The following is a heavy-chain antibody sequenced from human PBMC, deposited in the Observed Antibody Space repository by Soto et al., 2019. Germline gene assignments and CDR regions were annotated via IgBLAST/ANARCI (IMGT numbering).Heavy chain of an antibody. D-gene: IGHD7-27*01. J-gene: IGHJ4*02. CDR3: ARETRSGDPDY. V-gene: IGHV3-21*01. Sequence: GGSLRLSCAASGFTFSIYSMNWVRHAPGKGLEWVSSISSSISYIYYADSVKGRFTISRDNAKNSLYLQMNSLRAEDTAVYYCARETRSGDPDYWGQGTLVTVSS. CDR1: GFTFSIYS. CDR2: ISSSISYI.